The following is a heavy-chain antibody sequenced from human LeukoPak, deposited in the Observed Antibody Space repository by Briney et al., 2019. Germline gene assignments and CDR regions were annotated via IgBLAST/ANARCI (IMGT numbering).Heavy chain of an antibody. V-gene: IGHV1-69*13. CDR2: IIPIFGTA. CDR3: CTNLRDYYYYYGMDV. J-gene: IGHJ6*02. Sequence: SVKVSCKASGGTLSSYAISWVRQAPGQGLEWMGGIIPIFGTANYAQKFQGRVTITADESTSTAYMELSSLRSEDTAVYYCCTNLRDYYYYYGMDVWGQGTTVTVSS. CDR1: GGTLSSYA. D-gene: IGHD1-14*01.